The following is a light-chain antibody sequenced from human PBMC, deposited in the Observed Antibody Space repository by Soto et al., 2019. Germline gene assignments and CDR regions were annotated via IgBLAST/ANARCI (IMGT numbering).Light chain of an antibody. CDR1: QSISSS. CDR2: GAS. J-gene: IGKJ4*01. V-gene: IGKV3D-20*02. CDR3: QQRSSWPPIT. Sequence: EIVLTQSPGILSLSPGERASLSCGASQSISSSFLAWYQQKPGQAPRLLIYGASNRATGIPARFSGSGSGTDFTLTISSLEPEDFAVYYCQQRSSWPPITFGGGTKVDNK.